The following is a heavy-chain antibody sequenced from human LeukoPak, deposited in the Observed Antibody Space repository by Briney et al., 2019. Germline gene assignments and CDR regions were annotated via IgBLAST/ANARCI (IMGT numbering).Heavy chain of an antibody. J-gene: IGHJ4*02. CDR2: IYYSGST. V-gene: IGHV4-59*01. Sequence: SETLSLTCTVSGGSISSYYWSWIRQPPGKGLEWIGYIYYSGSTNYNPSLKSRVTISVDTSKNQFSLKLSSVTAADTAVYYCAREPGGTWGFDYWGQGILVTVSS. CDR1: GGSISSYY. CDR3: AREPGGTWGFDY. D-gene: IGHD3-16*01.